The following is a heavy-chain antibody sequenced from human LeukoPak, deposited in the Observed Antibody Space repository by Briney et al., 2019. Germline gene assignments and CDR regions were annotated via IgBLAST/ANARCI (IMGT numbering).Heavy chain of an antibody. CDR2: INHSGST. Sequence: KASETLSLTCAVYGGSFSGYYWSWIRQPPGKGLEWIGEINHSGSTNYNPSLKSRVTISVDTSKNQFSLKLSSVTAADTAVYYCARAYYDSSGPFDYWGQGTLVTVSS. J-gene: IGHJ4*02. D-gene: IGHD3-22*01. CDR1: GGSFSGYY. V-gene: IGHV4-34*01. CDR3: ARAYYDSSGPFDY.